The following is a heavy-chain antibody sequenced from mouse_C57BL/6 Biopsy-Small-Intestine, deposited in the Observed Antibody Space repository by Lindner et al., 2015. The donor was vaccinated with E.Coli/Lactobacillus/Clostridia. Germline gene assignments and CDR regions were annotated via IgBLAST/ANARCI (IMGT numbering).Heavy chain of an antibody. CDR3: AREGPWPFAY. CDR2: INPKYGTT. J-gene: IGHJ3*01. CDR1: GYSFTDYN. V-gene: IGHV1-39*01. Sequence: VQLQESGPELVKPGASVKVSCKASGYSFTDYNMNWVKQSNGKSLEWIGIINPKYGTTSYNQKFKGKATLTVDQSSSTAYMQLNSLTSEDSAVFYCAREGPWPFAYWGQGTLVTVSA.